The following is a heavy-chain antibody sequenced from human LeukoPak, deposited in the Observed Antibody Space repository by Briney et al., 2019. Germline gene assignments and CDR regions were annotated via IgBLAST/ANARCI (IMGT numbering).Heavy chain of an antibody. CDR1: GFTFSSYA. V-gene: IGHV3-30*04. J-gene: IGHJ4*02. CDR3: AGEGWFGESRPLDY. Sequence: ESGGSLSLSCAASGFTFSSYAMHWVRQAPGKGLEWVAVISYDGSNKYYADSVKGRFTISRDNSKNTLYLQMNSLRAEDTAVYYCAGEGWFGESRPLDYWGQGTLVTVSS. CDR2: ISYDGSNK. D-gene: IGHD3-10*01.